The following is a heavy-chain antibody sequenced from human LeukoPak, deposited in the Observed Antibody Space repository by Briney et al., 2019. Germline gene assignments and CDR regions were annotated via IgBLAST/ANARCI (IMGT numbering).Heavy chain of an antibody. Sequence: SETLSLTCTVSGGSISSYYWSWIRQPAGKGLKWIGRISTDGSTNYNPSLKSRVTMSVDTSNNQFSLKLSSVTAADTAVYYCARVSHYYDSSGYYYVGAFDIWGQGTMVTVSS. CDR1: GGSISSYY. J-gene: IGHJ3*02. CDR2: ISTDGST. D-gene: IGHD3-22*01. V-gene: IGHV4-4*07. CDR3: ARVSHYYDSSGYYYVGAFDI.